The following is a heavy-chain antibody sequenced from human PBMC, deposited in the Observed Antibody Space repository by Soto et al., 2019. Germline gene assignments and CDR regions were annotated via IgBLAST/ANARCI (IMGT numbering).Heavy chain of an antibody. D-gene: IGHD2-15*01. CDR3: ERKEGRSHSPMVKCYYSCYGMQV. CDR2: IIPIFGTA. CDR1: GGTFSSYA. V-gene: IGHV1-69*13. Sequence: VASVKVSCKASGGTFSSYAISWERKAPGQGLEWMGGIIPIFGTANYAQKFQGRVTITADESTSTAYMELSSLRSDVRTVYYGERKEGRSHSPMVKCYYSCYGMQVWGQVNTVT. J-gene: IGHJ6*01.